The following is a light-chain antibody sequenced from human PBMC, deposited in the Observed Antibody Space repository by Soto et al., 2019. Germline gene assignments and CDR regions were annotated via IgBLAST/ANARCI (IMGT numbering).Light chain of an antibody. J-gene: IGLJ1*01. V-gene: IGLV2-14*01. Sequence: HSALTQPASVSGSPGQSITISCTGTSSDVGGYNYVSWYQQHPGKAPKLMIYEVSNRPSGVSNRFSGSKSGNTASLTISGLQAEDEADYYCSSYTSSSTPRYVFGTGTKVTVL. CDR2: EVS. CDR1: SSDVGGYNY. CDR3: SSYTSSSTPRYV.